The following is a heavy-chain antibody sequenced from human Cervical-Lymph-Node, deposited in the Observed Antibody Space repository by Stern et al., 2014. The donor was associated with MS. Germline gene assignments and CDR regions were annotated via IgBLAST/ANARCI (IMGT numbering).Heavy chain of an antibody. Sequence: LVESGGAVVQPGRSLRLSCAASGFTFSSSGMHLVRQAPGQGLEWGTVISYDGNHKYYAASVKGRFTISRDNSKNTLHLQMNSVTPDDTAIYYCARDYEDTSMLFDHWGQGTLVTVSS. CDR2: ISYDGNHK. J-gene: IGHJ4*02. D-gene: IGHD2-8*01. V-gene: IGHV3-30*03. CDR3: ARDYEDTSMLFDH. CDR1: GFTFSSSG.